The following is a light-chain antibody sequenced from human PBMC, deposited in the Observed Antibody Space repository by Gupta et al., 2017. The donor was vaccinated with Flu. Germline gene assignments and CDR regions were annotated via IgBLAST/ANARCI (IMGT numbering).Light chain of an antibody. J-gene: IGKJ1*01. CDR1: QSVSSN. V-gene: IGKV3-15*01. CDR3: QQYNNWPLT. Sequence: PATLAVSPGERATLSCRASQSVSSNLAWYQQKPGQAPRLLIYGASTRATGIPARFSGSGSGTEFTLTISSLQSEDFAVYYCQQYNNWPLTFGQGTKVEIK. CDR2: GAS.